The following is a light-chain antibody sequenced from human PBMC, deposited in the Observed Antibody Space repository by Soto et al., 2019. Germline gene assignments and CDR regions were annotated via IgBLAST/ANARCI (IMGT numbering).Light chain of an antibody. CDR2: DTN. CDR3: GTWDARLSVVV. J-gene: IGLJ2*01. V-gene: IGLV1-51*01. Sequence: QSVLTQPPSVSAAPGQKVTISCSGSGSNIGKNDVSRYLQLPGAAPKLLIDDTNKRPSGIPNRFSAAKSGTSATLGITGLLTGDEADYFCGTWDARLSVVVFGGVTKLTVL. CDR1: GSNIGKND.